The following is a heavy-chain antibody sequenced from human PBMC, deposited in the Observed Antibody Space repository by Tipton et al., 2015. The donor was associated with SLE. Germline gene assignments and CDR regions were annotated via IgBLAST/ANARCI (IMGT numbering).Heavy chain of an antibody. V-gene: IGHV4-59*01. CDR2: VHSSGST. Sequence: TLSLTCTVSGGSISSYYWSWIRQPPGKRLEWIGHVHSSGSTNYNPSLKSRVSMSLDTSKNQFSLTMTSVTAADTAVYYCARHYDSTGFGRDTWFDPWGQGTLVTVSS. J-gene: IGHJ5*02. CDR1: GGSISSYY. CDR3: ARHYDSTGFGRDTWFDP. D-gene: IGHD3-22*01.